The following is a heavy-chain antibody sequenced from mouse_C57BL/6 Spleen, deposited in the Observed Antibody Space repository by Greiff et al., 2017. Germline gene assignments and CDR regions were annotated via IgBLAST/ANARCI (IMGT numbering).Heavy chain of an antibody. V-gene: IGHV1-82*01. D-gene: IGHD3-2*02. CDR1: GYAFSSSW. J-gene: IGHJ4*01. Sequence: QVQLQQSGPELVKPGASVTISCKASGYAFSSSWMNWVKQRPGKGLEWIGRIYPGDGDTNYNGKFKGKATLTADKSSSTAYMQLSSLTAEDAAVYFCARDSSGYPYAMDYWGQGTSATVSS. CDR3: ARDSSGYPYAMDY. CDR2: IYPGDGDT.